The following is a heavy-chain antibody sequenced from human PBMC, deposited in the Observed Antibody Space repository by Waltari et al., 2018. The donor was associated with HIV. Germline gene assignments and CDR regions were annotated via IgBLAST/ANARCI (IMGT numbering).Heavy chain of an antibody. D-gene: IGHD2-15*01. J-gene: IGHJ4*01. CDR1: GLTFAQYA. CDR3: ARESTSKWSKTFDS. V-gene: IGHV3-33*08. Sequence: VQLLESGGGVVEPGTYLGLSCPAAGLTFAQYALLWVRQAPGNGLHWVASISSNVTKKSYMESVKGRFSVSRDNSKNALYLQTDSPSLDDTALYFCARESTSKWSKTFDSWGQGT. CDR2: ISSNVTKK.